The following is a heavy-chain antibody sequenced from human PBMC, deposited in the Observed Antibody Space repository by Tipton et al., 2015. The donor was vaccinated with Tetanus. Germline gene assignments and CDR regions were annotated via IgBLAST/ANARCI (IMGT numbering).Heavy chain of an antibody. V-gene: IGHV1-18*01. D-gene: IGHD1-1*01. CDR3: ARGGTMDY. CDR2: INTDKGST. Sequence: QSGPEVKKPGASVKVSCKASGDPISHYGLSWVRQAPGQGLEWMGWINTDKGSTNYAQNLQGRVIMTTDTSTLTAYMELRSLRSDDTAVYYCARGGTMDYWGQGTLVTVSA. CDR1: GDPISHYG. J-gene: IGHJ4*02.